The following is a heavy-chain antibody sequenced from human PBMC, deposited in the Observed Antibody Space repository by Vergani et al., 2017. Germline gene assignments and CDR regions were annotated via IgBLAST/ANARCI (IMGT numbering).Heavy chain of an antibody. CDR2: IKKTADCT. CDR3: GRGSDNYN. Sequence: EVQLLQSEGAVVQPGGSPRLFCVASGFTFSSHAMSWVRQGHGQGLEWVSSIKKTADCTHYADSVKGRFTISRDNSKNTLYLQMNSLRVEDTAVYYCGRGSDNYNWCEGTLVTVSS. CDR1: GFTFSSHA. D-gene: IGHD5-24*01. V-gene: IGHV3-23*01. J-gene: IGHJ4*02.